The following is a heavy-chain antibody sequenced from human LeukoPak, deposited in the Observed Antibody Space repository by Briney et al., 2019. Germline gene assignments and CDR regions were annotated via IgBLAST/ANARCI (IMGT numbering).Heavy chain of an antibody. CDR3: ARVGVRGVNGRAYFDY. J-gene: IGHJ4*02. D-gene: IGHD3-10*01. CDR2: IYPGDSDT. CDR1: GYRFTSYW. V-gene: IGHV5-51*01. Sequence: GESLKISCKGSGYRFTSYWIGWVRQMPGKGLEWMGIIYPGDSDTRYSPSFQGRVTISADKSISTAYLRWSSLKASDTAIYYCARVGVRGVNGRAYFDYWGQGTLVTVSS.